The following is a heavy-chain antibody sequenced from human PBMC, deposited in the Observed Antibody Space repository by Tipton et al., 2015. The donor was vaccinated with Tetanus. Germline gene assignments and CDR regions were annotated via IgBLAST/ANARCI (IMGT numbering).Heavy chain of an antibody. Sequence: TLSLTCTVSSGSFSSSYWTWIRQAAGKGLQWIGRIYGTGATDYNPSLQSRVTMSIDTSKNQFSLKLSSVTAADTAVYYCARDRGLTTGGGIGMDVWGQGTTVTVSS. J-gene: IGHJ6*02. CDR3: ARDRGLTTGGGIGMDV. V-gene: IGHV4-4*07. CDR2: IYGTGAT. D-gene: IGHD4-17*01. CDR1: SGSFSSSY.